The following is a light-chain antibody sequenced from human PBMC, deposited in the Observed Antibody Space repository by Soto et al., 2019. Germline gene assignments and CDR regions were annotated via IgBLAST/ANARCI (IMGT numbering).Light chain of an antibody. CDR3: QVGDGSSDHPVV. J-gene: IGLJ2*01. CDR2: DDR. Sequence: SYELTQPPSVSVAPGQTAIITCGGNNIGSKSVHWYQQKPGQAPVVVVYDDRDRASGIPERFSGSNSGNTATLTISRVEVGDEADYYCQVGDGSSDHPVVFGGGTKLTVL. CDR1: NIGSKS. V-gene: IGLV3-21*02.